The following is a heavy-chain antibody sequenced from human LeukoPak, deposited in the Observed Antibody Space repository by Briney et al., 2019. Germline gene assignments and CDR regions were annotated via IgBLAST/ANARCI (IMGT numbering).Heavy chain of an antibody. CDR2: ISSSSNSI. J-gene: IGHJ4*02. CDR3: ARDVSGWSTPPTYYFDY. D-gene: IGHD6-19*01. V-gene: IGHV3-21*04. CDR1: GFTFSHYS. Sequence: PGGSLRLSCAASGFTFSHYSMNWVRQAPGKGLEWVSVISSSSNSIQYADSVKGRFTIFRDNANNSLYLQMNSLRAEDTAVYYCARDVSGWSTPPTYYFDYWGQGTLVTVSS.